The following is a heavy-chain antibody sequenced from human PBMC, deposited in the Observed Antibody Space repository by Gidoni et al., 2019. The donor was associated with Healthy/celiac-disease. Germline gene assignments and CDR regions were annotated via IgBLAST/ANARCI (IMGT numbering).Heavy chain of an antibody. CDR3: ASYPPMYDVLGGLRAARPSPYFDY. V-gene: IGHV4-39*01. CDR2: IYYSGRT. J-gene: IGHJ4*02. Sequence: GGSFRSSSYSWGWIREPPGKGLEWIGRIYYSGRTYYNTSLTSLVTLYVDTSKTQFSLKLSSVTAAATAVYSGASYPPMYDVLGGLRAARPSPYFDYWGQGTLVTVSS. CDR1: GGSFRSSSYS. D-gene: IGHD6-6*01.